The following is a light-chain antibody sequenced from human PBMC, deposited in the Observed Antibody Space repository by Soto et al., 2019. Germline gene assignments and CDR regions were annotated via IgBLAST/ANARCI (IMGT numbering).Light chain of an antibody. CDR3: QHYHCDSEA. Sequence: DIQITQSPSTLSGSVGDRVTITCRANQTISSWLAWYQQKLGQAPKLLIYKSANLKSGVPPRISRSGSGVEDALTISSLQPTVVATWYCQHYHCDSEAFGQGAKVELK. V-gene: IGKV1-5*03. J-gene: IGKJ1*01. CDR1: QTISSW. CDR2: KSA.